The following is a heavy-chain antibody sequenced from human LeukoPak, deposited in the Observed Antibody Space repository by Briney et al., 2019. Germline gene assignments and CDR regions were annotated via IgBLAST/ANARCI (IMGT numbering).Heavy chain of an antibody. J-gene: IGHJ3*02. CDR3: ARHVRYVSNAFDI. CDR2: IYYSGST. V-gene: IGHV4-39*01. Sequence: SETLSLTCTVSGGSISSSSYYWGWIRQPPGKGLEWIGSIYYSGSTHYNPSLKSRVTISVDTSKNQFSLKLSSVTAADTAVYYCARHVRYVSNAFDIWGQGTMRTVSS. CDR1: GGSISSSSYY. D-gene: IGHD3-10*02.